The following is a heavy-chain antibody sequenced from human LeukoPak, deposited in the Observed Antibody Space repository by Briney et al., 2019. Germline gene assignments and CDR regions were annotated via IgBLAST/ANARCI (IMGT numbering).Heavy chain of an antibody. CDR3: ARDWEGDLDY. CDR1: GGSLSSSSYY. J-gene: IGHJ4*02. V-gene: IGHV4-39*07. D-gene: IGHD1-26*01. CDR2: IYYSGST. Sequence: SETLSLTCTVSGGSLSSSSYYWGWIRQPPGKGLEWIGSIYYSGSTYYNPSLKSRVTISVDTSKNQFSLKLSSVTAADTAVYYCARDWEGDLDYWGQGTLVTVSS.